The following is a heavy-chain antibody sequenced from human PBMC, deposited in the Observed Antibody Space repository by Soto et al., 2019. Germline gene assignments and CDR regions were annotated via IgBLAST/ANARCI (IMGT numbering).Heavy chain of an antibody. D-gene: IGHD3-16*02. CDR1: GASLSNFY. CDR2: VFPSGNT. V-gene: IGHV4-4*07. CDR3: ARGSLAMDY. Sequence: QVQLQESGPGLVKPSETLSLTCTVSGASLSNFYWSWIRQPAGKGLEWIGRVFPSGNTNYNPSLKSRVTMSIDSSKNQFSLTLNSLTAADTAVYYCARGSLAMDYWGQGTLVIVSS. J-gene: IGHJ4*02.